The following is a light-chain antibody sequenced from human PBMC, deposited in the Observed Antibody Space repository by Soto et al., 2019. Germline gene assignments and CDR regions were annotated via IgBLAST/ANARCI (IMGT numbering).Light chain of an antibody. CDR2: EGS. CDR3: CSYAGSSTYVV. Sequence: QSALTQPASVSGSPGQSITISCTGTSSDVGSYNLVSWYQQHPGKAPKLMIYEGSKRPSGVFNRFSGSKSGNTASLTISGLQAEDEADYYCCSYAGSSTYVVFGGGTKLTFL. V-gene: IGLV2-23*01. J-gene: IGLJ2*01. CDR1: SSDVGSYNL.